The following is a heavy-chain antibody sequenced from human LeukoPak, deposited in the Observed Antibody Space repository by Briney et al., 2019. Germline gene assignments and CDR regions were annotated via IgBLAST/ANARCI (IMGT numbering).Heavy chain of an antibody. CDR3: VFPYWQDLDH. Sequence: GGSLRLSCAASGFTFRSHSMQWVRQAPGKGLEWVSHISSSGSTIYYADSVKGRFTISRDNAKESLYLQMSSLRDEDTAVYYCVFPYWQDLDHWGQGTLVSVSS. D-gene: IGHD2-15*01. J-gene: IGHJ4*02. V-gene: IGHV3-48*02. CDR1: GFTFRSHS. CDR2: ISSSGSTI.